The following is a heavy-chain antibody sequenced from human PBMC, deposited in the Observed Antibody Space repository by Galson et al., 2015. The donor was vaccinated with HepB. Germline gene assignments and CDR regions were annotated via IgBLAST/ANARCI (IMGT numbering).Heavy chain of an antibody. CDR3: ANGGCSGGSCYKYYYYYGMDV. CDR2: INTYTGNP. Sequence: SVKVSCKASGYTFTSYAMNWVRQAPGQGLEWMGWINTYTGNPTYAQGFTGRFVFSLDTSVSTAYLQISSLKAEDTAVYYCANGGCSGGSCYKYYYYYGMDVWGQGTTVTVSS. CDR1: GYTFTSYA. J-gene: IGHJ6*02. V-gene: IGHV7-4-1*02. D-gene: IGHD2-15*01.